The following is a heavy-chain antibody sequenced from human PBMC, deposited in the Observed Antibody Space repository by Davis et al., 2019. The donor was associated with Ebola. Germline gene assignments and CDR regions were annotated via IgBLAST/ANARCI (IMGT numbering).Heavy chain of an antibody. CDR3: VKVLLWFGELAGFDY. V-gene: IGHV3-7*01. CDR2: IKQDGSEK. CDR1: GFTFSSYW. D-gene: IGHD3-10*01. Sequence: GESLKISCAASGFTFSSYWMSWVRQAPGKGLEWVANIKQDGSEKYYVDSVKGRFTISRDNSKNTLYLQMSSLRAEDTAVYYCVKVLLWFGELAGFDYWGQGTLVTVSS. J-gene: IGHJ4*02.